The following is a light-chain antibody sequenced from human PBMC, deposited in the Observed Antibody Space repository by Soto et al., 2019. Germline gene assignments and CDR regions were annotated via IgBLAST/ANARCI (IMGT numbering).Light chain of an antibody. CDR1: SSDVGGYNY. Sequence: SVLTQPAPLSGAPGQSITISSTGTSSDVGGYNYVSWYQQHPGKAPKLMIYDVSNRPSGVSNRFSGSKSGNTASLTISGLQAEDEAEYYCSSYTSSSTPYVFGTGTKVTVL. CDR3: SSYTSSSTPYV. J-gene: IGLJ1*01. V-gene: IGLV2-14*01. CDR2: DVS.